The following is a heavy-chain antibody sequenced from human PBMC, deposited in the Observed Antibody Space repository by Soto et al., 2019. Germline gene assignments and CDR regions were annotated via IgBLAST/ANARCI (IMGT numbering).Heavy chain of an antibody. Sequence: EVQLLESGGGLVQPGGSLRLSCAASGFTFSVFAMSWFRQAPGKGLELVSTISGRGENTYYPDSVKGRFTISRDNSKNTLNLQMNSLRGEDTAVYYCAKDRGTGDYGVNAVDIWGQGTMVTVAS. CDR3: AKDRGTGDYGVNAVDI. V-gene: IGHV3-23*01. J-gene: IGHJ3*02. D-gene: IGHD7-27*01. CDR1: GFTFSVFA. CDR2: ISGRGENT.